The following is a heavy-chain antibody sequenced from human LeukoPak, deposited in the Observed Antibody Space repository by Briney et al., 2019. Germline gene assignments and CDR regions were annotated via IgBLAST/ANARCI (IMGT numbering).Heavy chain of an antibody. CDR2: VYYTGST. CDR1: GGSIGSHY. D-gene: IGHD3-16*01. J-gene: IGHJ2*01. V-gene: IGHV4-59*11. Sequence: PSETLSLTCTVSGGSIGSHYWTWIRQPPGKGLEFIGNVYYTGSTKYNPSLKSRVTISVDTSKNQFSLKLSSVTAADTAVYYCTREHKEGDWNVPGWYFDLWGRGTLVAVSS. CDR3: TREHKEGDWNVPGWYFDL.